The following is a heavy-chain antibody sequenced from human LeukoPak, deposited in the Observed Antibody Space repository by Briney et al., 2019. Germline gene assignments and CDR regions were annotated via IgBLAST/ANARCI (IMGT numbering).Heavy chain of an antibody. CDR2: INAGNSNT. CDR3: ARYSGSGNNDY. J-gene: IGHJ4*02. V-gene: IGHV1-3*01. CDR1: GYTFTRYA. D-gene: IGHD1-26*01. Sequence: ASVTVSYKASGYTFTRYAIHWVRQDPGERREWMGWINAGNSNTKYSQNFQGIVTFISNSSATSAFMELSILRSDDAAVYYCARYSGSGNNDYWGQGTLVTVSS.